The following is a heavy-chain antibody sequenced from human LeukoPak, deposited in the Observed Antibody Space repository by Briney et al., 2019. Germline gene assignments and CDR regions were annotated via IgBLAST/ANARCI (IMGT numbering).Heavy chain of an antibody. CDR1: GDTLSSNSAA. D-gene: IGHD6-13*01. CDR3: ARDSAGFDI. Sequence: PSQTLSLTCDISGDTLSSNSAAWDWITPCPSRGLGWLGRTFYRSKWYNDYAVSVKSRITINPDTSKNQFSLQLSSVTPEDTAVYYCARDSAGFDIWGQGTMAT. CDR2: TFYRSKWYN. V-gene: IGHV6-1*01. J-gene: IGHJ3*02.